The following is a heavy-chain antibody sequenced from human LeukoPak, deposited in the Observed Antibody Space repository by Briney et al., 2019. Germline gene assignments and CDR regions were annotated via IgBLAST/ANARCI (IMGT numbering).Heavy chain of an antibody. CDR2: IYPGDSDT. V-gene: IGHV5-51*01. D-gene: IGHD6-19*01. CDR1: GYTFTSYW. Sequence: GESLKISCKGSGYTFTSYWIGWVRQMPGKGLEWMGIIYPGDSDTSYSPSFKGHVTISADRSKSNAYLQWSSLTASDTAMYYCARHVDSGWYSDYWGQGTLVTVSS. J-gene: IGHJ4*02. CDR3: ARHVDSGWYSDY.